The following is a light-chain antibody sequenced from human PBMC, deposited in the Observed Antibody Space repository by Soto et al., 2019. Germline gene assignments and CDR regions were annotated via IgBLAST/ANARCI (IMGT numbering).Light chain of an antibody. V-gene: IGKV3-20*01. CDR1: QSVSSSY. J-gene: IGKJ4*01. Sequence: EIVLTQSPGTLSLSPGERATLSCRASQSVSSSYLAWYQQKPGQAPGLLIYGASSRATDIPDRFSGSGSGTDFTLTISRLEPEDFAVYYCQQYGSSPLTFGGGTKVEIK. CDR3: QQYGSSPLT. CDR2: GAS.